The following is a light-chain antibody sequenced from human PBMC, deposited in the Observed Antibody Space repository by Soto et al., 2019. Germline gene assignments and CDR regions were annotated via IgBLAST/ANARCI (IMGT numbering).Light chain of an antibody. Sequence: VMTQSPATLSVSPGERATLSCWASETVATNLAWYQQKPGQAPRLLSSGASSRDAGISDRFRGSGSGTEFTLTISSLRSEDSAIYYCQQDFEWPPITFGQGPKVEI. CDR1: ETVATN. CDR2: GAS. V-gene: IGKV3-15*01. CDR3: QQDFEWPPIT. J-gene: IGKJ1*01.